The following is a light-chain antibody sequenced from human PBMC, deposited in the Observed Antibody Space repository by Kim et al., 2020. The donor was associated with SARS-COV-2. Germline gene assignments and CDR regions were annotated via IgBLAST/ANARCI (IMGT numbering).Light chain of an antibody. CDR2: GAS. J-gene: IGKJ2*01. CDR1: QRVSSSY. V-gene: IGKV3-20*01. CDR3: QQYGSSPYT. Sequence: LSPGERATPSCSASQRVSSSYLAWYQQKPGQAPRLLIYGASSRATGIPDRFSGSGSGTDFTLTISRLEPEDFAVYSCQQYGSSPYTFGQGTKLEI.